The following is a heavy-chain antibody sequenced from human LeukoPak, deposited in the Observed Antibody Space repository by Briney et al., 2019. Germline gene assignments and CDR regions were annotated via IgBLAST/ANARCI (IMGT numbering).Heavy chain of an antibody. CDR3: ARDRALLWFGAGAFDI. CDR1: GLTFSSYW. V-gene: IGHV3-74*01. J-gene: IGHJ3*02. CDR2: INSDGSST. D-gene: IGHD3-10*01. Sequence: PGGSLRLSCAASGLTFSSYWMHWVRHAPGKGLVWVSRINSDGSSTTYADSVKGRFTISRDNAKNTLYLQMNSLRAEDTAVYYCARDRALLWFGAGAFDIWGQGTMVTVSS.